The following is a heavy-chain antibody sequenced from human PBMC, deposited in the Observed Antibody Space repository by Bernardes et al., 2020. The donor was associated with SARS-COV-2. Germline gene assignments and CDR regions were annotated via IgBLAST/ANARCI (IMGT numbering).Heavy chain of an antibody. J-gene: IGHJ5*02. V-gene: IGHV1-24*01. Sequence: ASVKFSCKVSGYTLTELSMHWVRQAPGKGLEWMGGFDPEDGETIYAQKFQGRVTMTEDTSTDTAYMELSSLRSEDTAVYYCATGPVVTREGWFDPWGQGTLVTVSS. CDR2: FDPEDGET. D-gene: IGHD2-21*02. CDR1: GYTLTELS. CDR3: ATGPVVTREGWFDP.